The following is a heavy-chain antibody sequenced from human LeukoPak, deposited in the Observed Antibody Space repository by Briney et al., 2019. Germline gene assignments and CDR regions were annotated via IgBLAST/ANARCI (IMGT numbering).Heavy chain of an antibody. V-gene: IGHV1-46*01. CDR1: GYTFSIYY. CDR2: IIPSGTGT. D-gene: IGHD3-9*01. Sequence: GASVKVSCKASGYTFSIYYIHLVRQAPGQGLEWMGIIIPSGTGTTHAQKFQGRVTLTSDTSTSTVYMELSSLRSDDTAVYYCARDPTPLSSNLLRYSYALDVWGQGTMVTVSS. J-gene: IGHJ3*01. CDR3: ARDPTPLSSNLLRYSYALDV.